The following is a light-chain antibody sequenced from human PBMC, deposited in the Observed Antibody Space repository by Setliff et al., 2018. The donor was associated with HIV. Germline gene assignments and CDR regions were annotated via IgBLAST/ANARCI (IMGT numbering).Light chain of an antibody. CDR1: SSDVGGYNS. J-gene: IGLJ1*01. V-gene: IGLV2-14*01. Sequence: LTQPASVSGSPGQSITISCTGTSSDVGGYNSVSWYQQHPGKAPKVIIYEVTDRPSGVSDRFSGSKSGNTASLTTSGLQAEDEADYYCSSYTSRNSYVFGTGTKVTVL. CDR2: EVT. CDR3: SSYTSRNSYV.